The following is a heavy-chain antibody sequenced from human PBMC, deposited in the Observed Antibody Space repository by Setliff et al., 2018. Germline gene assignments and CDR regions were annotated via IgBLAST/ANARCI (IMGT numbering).Heavy chain of an antibody. CDR3: ARSRTGEYSSGWLNWFDP. CDR1: GFTFSSYA. D-gene: IGHD6-19*01. CDR2: ISSNGGST. V-gene: IGHV3-64*01. Sequence: GGSLRLSCAASGFTFSSYAMHWVRQAPGKGLEYVSAISSNGGSTYYASSVKGRFTISRDNSKNTLYLQMGSLRAEDMAVYYCARSRTGEYSSGWLNWFDPWGQGTLVTVSS. J-gene: IGHJ5*02.